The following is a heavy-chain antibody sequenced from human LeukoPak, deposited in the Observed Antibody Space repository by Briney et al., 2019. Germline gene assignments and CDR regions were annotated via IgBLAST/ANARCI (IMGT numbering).Heavy chain of an antibody. J-gene: IGHJ4*02. CDR1: GVSISSSSYY. D-gene: IGHD3-16*02. V-gene: IGHV4-39*01. CDR3: ARRTFGGVIVLFDY. CDR2: IYYSGST. Sequence: PSETLSLTCTVSGVSISSSSYYWGWIRQPPGKGLEWIGSIYYSGSTYYNPSLKSRVTISVDTSKNQFSLKLSSVTAADTAVYYCARRTFGGVIVLFDYWGQGTLVTVSS.